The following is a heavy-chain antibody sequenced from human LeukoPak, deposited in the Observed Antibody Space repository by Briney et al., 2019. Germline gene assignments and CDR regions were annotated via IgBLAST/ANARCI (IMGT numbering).Heavy chain of an antibody. CDR2: IYYSGST. Sequence: PSETLSLTCTLSGGSLSSYYWSWIRQPPGKGLEWIGYIYYSGSTNYNPSLKSRVTISVDTSKNQFSLKLSSVTAADTAVYYCARGYQSYYYYYMDVWGKGTTVTISS. J-gene: IGHJ6*03. CDR1: GGSLSSYY. D-gene: IGHD2-2*01. V-gene: IGHV4-59*01. CDR3: ARGYQSYYYYYMDV.